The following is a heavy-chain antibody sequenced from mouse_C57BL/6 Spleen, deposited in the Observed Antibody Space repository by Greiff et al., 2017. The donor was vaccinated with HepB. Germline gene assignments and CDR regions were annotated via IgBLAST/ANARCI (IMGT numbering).Heavy chain of an antibody. Sequence: QVQLKQPGAELVKPGASVKLSCKASGYTFTSYWMQWVKQRPGQGLEWIGEIDPSDSYTNYNQKFKGKATLTVDTSSSTAYMQLSSLTSEDSAVYYCARYGRAMDYWGQGTSVTVSS. D-gene: IGHD1-1*01. CDR1: GYTFTSYW. CDR2: IDPSDSYT. CDR3: ARYGRAMDY. J-gene: IGHJ4*01. V-gene: IGHV1-50*01.